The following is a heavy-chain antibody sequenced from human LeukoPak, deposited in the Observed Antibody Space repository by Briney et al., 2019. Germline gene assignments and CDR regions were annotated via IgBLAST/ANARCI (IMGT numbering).Heavy chain of an antibody. CDR1: GFTFSSYS. Sequence: PGGSLRLSCAASGFTFSSYSMNWVRQAPGKGMEWISYVSYSSSTIYYADSVKGRFTISRDNAKNSLYLQMNSLRDEDTAVYYCARDAHIVRGVNPLDYWGQGTLVTVSS. V-gene: IGHV3-48*02. CDR2: VSYSSSTI. CDR3: ARDAHIVRGVNPLDY. D-gene: IGHD3-10*01. J-gene: IGHJ4*02.